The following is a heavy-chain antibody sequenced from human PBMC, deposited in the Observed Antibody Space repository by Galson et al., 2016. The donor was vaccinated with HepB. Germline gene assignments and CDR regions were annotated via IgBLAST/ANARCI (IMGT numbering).Heavy chain of an antibody. D-gene: IGHD3-10*01. CDR1: GFIFSDHY. CDR2: SRDKANRYTK. CDR3: ARSRSGSGNFDY. V-gene: IGHV3-72*01. Sequence: SLRLSCAVSGFIFSDHYMDWLRQAPGKGLEWVARSRDKANRYTKEYAASVKGRFTISRDDSQNSVYLQMNSLKTEDTAVYYCARSRSGSGNFDYWGQGTLVTVSS. J-gene: IGHJ4*02.